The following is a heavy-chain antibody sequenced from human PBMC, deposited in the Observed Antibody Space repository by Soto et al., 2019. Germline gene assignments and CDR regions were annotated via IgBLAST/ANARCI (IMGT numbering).Heavy chain of an antibody. CDR2: IDPSDSYT. CDR1: GYRFTSYW. Sequence: EVQLVQSGAEVKKPGESLRISCKGSGYRFTSYWITWLRQMPGKGLEWMGRIDPSDSYTNYNPSFQGHVTISADKSISTAYLQWSSLKASDHAMYYCARHSGYCSSASCYTQVYYYYGLDVWGQGTTVTVSS. V-gene: IGHV5-10-1*03. D-gene: IGHD2-2*02. J-gene: IGHJ6*02. CDR3: ARHSGYCSSASCYTQVYYYYGLDV.